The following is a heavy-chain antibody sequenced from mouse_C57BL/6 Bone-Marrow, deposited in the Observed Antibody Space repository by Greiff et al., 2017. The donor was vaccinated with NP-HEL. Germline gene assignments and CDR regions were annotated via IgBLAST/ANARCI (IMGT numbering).Heavy chain of an antibody. CDR3: AREGGSSPWFAY. V-gene: IGHV1-22*01. J-gene: IGHJ3*01. D-gene: IGHD1-1*01. CDR1: GYTFTDYN. CDR2: INPNNGGT. Sequence: EVQLQQSGPELVKPGASVKMSCKASGYTFTDYNMHWVKQSHGKSLEWIGYINPNNGGTSYNQKFKGKATLTVNKSSSTAYMELRSLTSEDSAVYYCAREGGSSPWFAYWGQGTLVTVSA.